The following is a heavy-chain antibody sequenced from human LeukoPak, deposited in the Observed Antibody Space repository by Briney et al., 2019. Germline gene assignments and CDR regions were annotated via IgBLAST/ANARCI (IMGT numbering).Heavy chain of an antibody. CDR2: IYYSGST. CDR1: GYSLTHHY. Sequence: WETLSLTCAVSGYSLTHHYWIWIRQPPGKGLEWSGYIYYSGSTNHNPSLKSRVTISVDTSKNQFSLKLSSVTAADTAVYYCARGEYDFWSGYPLEYYFDYRGQGTLVTVSS. J-gene: IGHJ4*02. V-gene: IGHV4-59*11. D-gene: IGHD3-3*01. CDR3: ARGEYDFWSGYPLEYYFDY.